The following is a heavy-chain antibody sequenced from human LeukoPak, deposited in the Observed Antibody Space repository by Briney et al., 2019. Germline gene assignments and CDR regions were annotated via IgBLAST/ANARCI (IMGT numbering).Heavy chain of an antibody. CDR1: GFTFSSYA. D-gene: IGHD3-22*01. V-gene: IGHV3-23*01. J-gene: IGHJ4*02. CDR2: VSGSGGYT. CDR3: AKDRPNYYDSSGHYYRRDGDY. Sequence: GGSLRLSCAAAGFTFSSYAMSWVRQAPGKGLEWVSSVSGSGGYTYYAGSVKGRFTISRDNSKNTLYLQMNSLRAEDTAIYYCAKDRPNYYDSSGHYYRRDGDYWGQGTLVTVSS.